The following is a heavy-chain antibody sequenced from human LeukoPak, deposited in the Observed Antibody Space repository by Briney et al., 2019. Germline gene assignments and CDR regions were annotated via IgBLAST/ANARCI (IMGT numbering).Heavy chain of an antibody. CDR2: INPSGGST. Sequence: PEASVKVSCKTSGVNFGSYDILWVRQAPGQGLEWMGIINPSGGSTSYAQKFQGRVTMTRDTSTSTVYMELSSLRSEDTAVYYCASLPASRAQVVPAAPVGYWGQGTLVTVSS. CDR1: GVNFGSYD. CDR3: ASLPASRAQVVPAAPVGY. V-gene: IGHV1-46*01. D-gene: IGHD2-2*01. J-gene: IGHJ4*02.